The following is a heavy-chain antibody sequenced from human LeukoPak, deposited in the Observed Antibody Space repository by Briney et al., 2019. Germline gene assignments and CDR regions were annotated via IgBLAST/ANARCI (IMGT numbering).Heavy chain of an antibody. Sequence: GGSLRLSCAASGFSFSNAWMGWVRQAPGKGLEWVGRIKSKTDEETRDYAAPVKGRFAISRDDSENTLFLRMKSLKAEDTAVYYCATVRTEDRFDYWGQGTLVTVSS. V-gene: IGHV3-15*01. CDR1: GFSFSNAW. CDR2: IKSKTDEETR. CDR3: ATVRTEDRFDY. J-gene: IGHJ4*02.